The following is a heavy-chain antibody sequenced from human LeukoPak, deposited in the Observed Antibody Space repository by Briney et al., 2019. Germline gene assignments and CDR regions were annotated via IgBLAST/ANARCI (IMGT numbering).Heavy chain of an antibody. CDR2: IKSKTDGGTT. CDR1: GFIFSNAW. Sequence: GGSLRLPCAASGFIFSNAWMNWVRQAPGKGLEWVGRIKSKTDGGTTDYAAPVKGRFTISRDDSKNTLYLQMNSLKTEDTAVYYCTTGGDYGDCKRCFDYWGQGTLVTVSS. J-gene: IGHJ4*02. CDR3: TTGGDYGDCKRCFDY. D-gene: IGHD4-17*01. V-gene: IGHV3-15*07.